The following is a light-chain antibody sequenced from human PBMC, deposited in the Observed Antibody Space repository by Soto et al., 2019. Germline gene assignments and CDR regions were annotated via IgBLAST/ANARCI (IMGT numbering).Light chain of an antibody. CDR2: AAS. CDR1: QGISSW. V-gene: IGKV1D-12*01. CDR3: QQTNTFPST. J-gene: IGKJ5*01. Sequence: DIQMTQSPSSVSASVGDRVTITCRASQGISSWLAWYQHKPGKAPKLLIYAASSLQGGVPSRFSGSGSGTDFTLTISSRQPEDFATYYCQQTNTFPSTFGQGTRLEIK.